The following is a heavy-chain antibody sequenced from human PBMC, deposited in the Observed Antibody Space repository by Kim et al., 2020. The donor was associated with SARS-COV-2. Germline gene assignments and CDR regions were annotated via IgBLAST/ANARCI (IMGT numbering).Heavy chain of an antibody. D-gene: IGHD3-22*01. CDR3: ARDLINRSPYSSGKEDYYYYRMDV. CDR1: GFTFSSYA. V-gene: IGHV3-30-3*01. Sequence: GGSLRLSCAASGFTFSSYAMHWVRQAPGKGLEWVAVISYDGSNKYYADSVKGRFTISRDNSKNTLYLQMNSLRAEDTAVYYCARDLINRSPYSSGKEDYYYYRMDVWGQGTTVTVSS. CDR2: ISYDGSNK. J-gene: IGHJ6*02.